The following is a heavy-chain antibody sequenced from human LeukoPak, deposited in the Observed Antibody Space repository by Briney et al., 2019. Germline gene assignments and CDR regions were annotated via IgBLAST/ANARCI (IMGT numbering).Heavy chain of an antibody. J-gene: IGHJ5*02. CDR2: INHSGST. CDR1: GGSFSGYY. D-gene: IGHD3-10*01. V-gene: IGHV4-34*01. CDR3: ARKRNYGSGSLFWFDP. Sequence: SETLSLTCAVYGGSFSGYYWSWTRQPPGKGLEWIGEINHSGSTNYNPSLKSRVTISVDTSKNQFSLKLSSVTAADTAVYYCARKRNYGSGSLFWFDPWGQGTLVTVSS.